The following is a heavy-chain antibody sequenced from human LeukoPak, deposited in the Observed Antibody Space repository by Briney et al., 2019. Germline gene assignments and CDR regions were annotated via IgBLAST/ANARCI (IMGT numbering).Heavy chain of an antibody. D-gene: IGHD4-17*01. CDR1: GYTFTTYF. Sequence: ASVKVSCKASGYTFTTYFLHWVRRAPGQGLEWMGIFNPSGGSTNYAQKFLGRVTMTRDTSTSTVYMELNSLTSEDTAVYYCARETRYGDHAVGWFDPWGQGTLVTVSS. J-gene: IGHJ5*02. V-gene: IGHV1-46*01. CDR2: FNPSGGST. CDR3: ARETRYGDHAVGWFDP.